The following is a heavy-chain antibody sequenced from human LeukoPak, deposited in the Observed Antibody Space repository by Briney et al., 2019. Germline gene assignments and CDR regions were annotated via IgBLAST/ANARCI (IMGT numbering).Heavy chain of an antibody. D-gene: IGHD2-15*01. Sequence: PSQTLSLTCTVSGGAISSGSYYWSWIRQPAGRGLEWIGRIYISGSTYYNPSLKSRVTISVDTSKNQFSLKLSSVTAADTAVYYCARDPGYCSGGSCYSFDYWGQGTLVTVSS. CDR2: IYISGST. V-gene: IGHV4-61*02. CDR1: GGAISSGSYY. J-gene: IGHJ4*02. CDR3: ARDPGYCSGGSCYSFDY.